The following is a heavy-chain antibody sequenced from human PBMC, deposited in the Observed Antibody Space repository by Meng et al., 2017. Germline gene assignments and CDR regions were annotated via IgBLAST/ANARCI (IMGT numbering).Heavy chain of an antibody. CDR2: ISAYNGNT. D-gene: IGHD1-7*01. V-gene: IGHV1-18*01. Sequence: QCHLVPSGTWENKPGASVNVSCKASGHNFTSYGISWVRLAPGQALEWMGWISAYNGNTNYAQKLQGRVTMTTDTSTSTAYMELRSLRSDDTAVYYCARDPRITGTTLPDYWGQGTLVTVSS. CDR3: ARDPRITGTTLPDY. J-gene: IGHJ4*02. CDR1: GHNFTSYG.